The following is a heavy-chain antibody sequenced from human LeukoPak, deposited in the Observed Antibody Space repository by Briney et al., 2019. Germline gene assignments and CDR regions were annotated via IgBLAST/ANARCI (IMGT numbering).Heavy chain of an antibody. D-gene: IGHD3-10*01. CDR2: IYPGDCGT. CDR3: ARHQGSGSYYLYYYYGMDV. J-gene: IGHJ6*02. Sequence: GESLKITCKGSGYSFTSYWIGWVRPMPGKGLEWMGIIYPGDCGTRYSPSFQGQVTISADKSISTAYLQWSSLKASDTAMYYCARHQGSGSYYLYYYYGMDVWGQGTTVTVSS. V-gene: IGHV5-51*01. CDR1: GYSFTSYW.